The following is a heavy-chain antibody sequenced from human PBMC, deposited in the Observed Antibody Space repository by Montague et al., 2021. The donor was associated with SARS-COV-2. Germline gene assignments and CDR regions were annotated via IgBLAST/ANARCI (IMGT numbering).Heavy chain of an antibody. CDR2: INNSGST. D-gene: IGHD3-22*01. V-gene: IGHV4-34*01. CDR3: ARGRIEVSMIVVVLTGASYYIDV. J-gene: IGHJ6*03. CDR1: GESFSGHY. Sequence: SETLSLTCAVYGESFSGHYWSWIRQPPGKGLEWIGEINNSGSTNYNPSLKSRVTISVDTSKNQFSLKLHSVTAADTAVYYCARGRIEVSMIVVVLTGASYYIDVWGKGTTVTVSS.